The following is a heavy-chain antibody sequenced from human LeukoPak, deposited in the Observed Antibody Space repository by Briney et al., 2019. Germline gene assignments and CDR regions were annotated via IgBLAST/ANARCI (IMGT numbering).Heavy chain of an antibody. D-gene: IGHD3-22*01. J-gene: IGHJ4*02. CDR2: ITGDGAST. Sequence: GGSLRLSCAVSTVTFSSYAMSWVRQAPGKGLEWVSGITGDGASTHAADSVKGRFTISRDNSKNTVYLQMNSLRAEDTAVYFCAKSNGFLMYYFDYWDQGILVSVSS. V-gene: IGHV3-23*01. CDR3: AKSNGFLMYYFDY. CDR1: TVTFSSYA.